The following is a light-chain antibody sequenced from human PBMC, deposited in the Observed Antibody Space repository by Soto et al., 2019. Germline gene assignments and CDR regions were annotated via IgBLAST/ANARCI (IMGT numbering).Light chain of an antibody. J-gene: IGLJ2*01. V-gene: IGLV7-43*01. CDR3: LLYYGVAPV. CDR2: STR. Sequence: QAVVTQEPSLTVSPGGTVTLTCASSTGAVTSGYYPNWFQQKPGQAPRALIYSTRNTYSWTPARFSGSLLGGKAALTLSGVQPDEEAEYYCLLYYGVAPVFGGGTKLTVL. CDR1: TGAVTSGYY.